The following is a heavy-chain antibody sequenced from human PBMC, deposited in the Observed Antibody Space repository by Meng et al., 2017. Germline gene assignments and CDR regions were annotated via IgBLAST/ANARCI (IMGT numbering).Heavy chain of an antibody. D-gene: IGHD2-15*01. CDR2: IIPIFGTA. J-gene: IGHJ1*01. CDR1: GGTFSRNA. V-gene: IGHV1-69*01. CDR3: ARVRVYCSGGSCYRGMYFQH. Sequence: LGQFGAEVRKLGSEVKFCCNASGGTFSRNAIRWVRQAPGQGLEWMGGIIPIFGTANYAQKFQGRVTITADESTSTAYMELSSLRSDDTAVYYCARVRVYCSGGSCYRGMYFQHWGQDTLVTVSS.